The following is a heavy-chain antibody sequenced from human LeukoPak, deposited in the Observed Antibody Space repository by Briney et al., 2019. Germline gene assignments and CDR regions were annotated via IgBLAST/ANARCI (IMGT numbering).Heavy chain of an antibody. D-gene: IGHD5-12*01. V-gene: IGHV4-59*01. CDR3: VRQYSYGFLDY. J-gene: IGHJ4*02. Sequence: PSLTLSLTCTVSGGSISSYYWSWIRQPPEKGLEWIGNIYHSGSTNYNPSLKSRVTISVDTSKNQFSLKLSSVTAADTAVYYCVRQYSYGFLDYWGQGTLVTVSS. CDR2: IYHSGST. CDR1: GGSISSYY.